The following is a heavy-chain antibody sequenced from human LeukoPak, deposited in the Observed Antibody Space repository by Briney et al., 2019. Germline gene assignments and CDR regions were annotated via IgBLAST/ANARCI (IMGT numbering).Heavy chain of an antibody. CDR2: ITISGHTK. CDR1: GFTFRTNA. J-gene: IGHJ5*02. CDR3: ARGDPHADL. Sequence: GGSLRLSCAASGFTFRTNAMSWVRQAPGKGLEWIADITISGHTKNYADSVKGRFTISRDNAGTSLYLQMNSLRVEDTGVYYCARGDPHADLWGQGTLVTVSS. V-gene: IGHV3-48*04.